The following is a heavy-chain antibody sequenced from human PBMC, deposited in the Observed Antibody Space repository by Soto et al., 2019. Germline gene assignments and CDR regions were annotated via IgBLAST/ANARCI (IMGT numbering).Heavy chain of an antibody. J-gene: IGHJ4*02. CDR1: GFMFSSAW. CDR2: IKSKRDGGTT. D-gene: IGHD1-1*01. Sequence: HLVESGGDLVKPGGSLRLSCAASGFMFSSAWMSWVRQAPGKGLEWVARIKSKRDGGTTDYAPPVKGIFVISRDDSKNTLYLQMNGLQAVDTGVYYCVEGWNDFWVQGTVVAVSS. V-gene: IGHV3-15*01. CDR3: VEGWNDF.